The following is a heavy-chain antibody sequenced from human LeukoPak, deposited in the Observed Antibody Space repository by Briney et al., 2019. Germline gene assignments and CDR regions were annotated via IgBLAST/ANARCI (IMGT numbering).Heavy chain of an antibody. V-gene: IGHV7-4-1*02. Sequence: ASVKVSCKASGGYFTSYVISWVRQAPGQGLEWMGWINTNTGNPTYAQGFTGRFVFSLDTSVSTAYLQISSLKAEDTAVYYCAREIPFRRFDPWGQGTLVTVSS. J-gene: IGHJ5*02. CDR1: GGYFTSYV. CDR2: INTNTGNP. CDR3: AREIPFRRFDP.